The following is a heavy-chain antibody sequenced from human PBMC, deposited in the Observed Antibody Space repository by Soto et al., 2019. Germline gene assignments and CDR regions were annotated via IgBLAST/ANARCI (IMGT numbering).Heavy chain of an antibody. Sequence: AGGSLRLSCAASGFTFSSYWMSWVRQAPGKGLEWVANIKQDGSEKYYVDSVKGRFTISRDNAKNSLYLQMNSLRAEDTAVYYCAGWNILDYYGMDVWGQGTTVTVSS. CDR2: IKQDGSEK. CDR3: AGWNILDYYGMDV. D-gene: IGHD1-1*01. CDR1: GFTFSSYW. J-gene: IGHJ6*02. V-gene: IGHV3-7*01.